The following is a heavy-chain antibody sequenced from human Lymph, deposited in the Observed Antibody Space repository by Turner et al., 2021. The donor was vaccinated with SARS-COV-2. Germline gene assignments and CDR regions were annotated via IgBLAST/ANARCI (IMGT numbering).Heavy chain of an antibody. CDR3: AKRKYQLLAGDFDY. CDR2: ISVSGSSA. V-gene: IGHV3-23*01. J-gene: IGHJ4*02. D-gene: IGHD2-2*01. CDR1: GFTFSGYA. Sequence: EVQLLESGGGLVQPGGSLRLSCAASGFTFSGYAMSWVRQAPGKGLEWVSSISVSGSSAYYADSVKGRFTISRDNSKNTLYLQMNSLRAEDTAVYYCAKRKYQLLAGDFDYWGQGTLVTVSS.